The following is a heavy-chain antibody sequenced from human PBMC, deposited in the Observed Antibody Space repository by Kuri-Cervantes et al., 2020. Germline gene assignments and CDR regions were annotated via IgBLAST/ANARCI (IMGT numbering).Heavy chain of an antibody. CDR1: GFTFSSYS. Sequence: GGSLRLSCAASGFTFSSYSMNWVRQAPGKGLEWVSYISSSSSTIYYADSVKGRFTISRDNAKNSLYLQMNSLRAEDTAVYYCARGRGEDFDYWGQGTLVTVSS. J-gene: IGHJ4*02. CDR3: ARGRGEDFDY. D-gene: IGHD6-25*01. V-gene: IGHV3-48*01. CDR2: ISSSSSTI.